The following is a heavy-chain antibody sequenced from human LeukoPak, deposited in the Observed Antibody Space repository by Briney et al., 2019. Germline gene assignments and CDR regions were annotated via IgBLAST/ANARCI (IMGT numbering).Heavy chain of an antibody. D-gene: IGHD4-17*01. V-gene: IGHV3-23*01. CDR1: GFTFSSYA. CDR2: ISGSSGST. CDR3: AKDMFKADDYRDYEKADP. Sequence: PGGSLRLSCAASGFTFSSYAMSWVRQAPGKGLEWVSAISGSSGSTYYADSVKGRFTISRDNSKNTLYLQMNSLRAEDTAVYYCAKDMFKADDYRDYEKADPWGQGTLVTVSS. J-gene: IGHJ5*02.